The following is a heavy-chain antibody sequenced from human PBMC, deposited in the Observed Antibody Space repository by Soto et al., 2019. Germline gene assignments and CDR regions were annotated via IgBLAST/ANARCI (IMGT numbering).Heavy chain of an antibody. CDR3: AKDIRSFLGYCSGGSCFSYYYGMDV. V-gene: IGHV3-74*01. CDR1: GFTFSSYW. D-gene: IGHD2-15*01. CDR2: INGSGGST. J-gene: IGHJ6*02. Sequence: GGSLRLSCAASGFTFSSYWMHWVRQAPGKGLVWVSRINGSGGSTYYADSVKGRFTISRDNSKNTLYLQMNSLRAEDTAVYYCAKDIRSFLGYCSGGSCFSYYYGMDVWGQGTTVTVSS.